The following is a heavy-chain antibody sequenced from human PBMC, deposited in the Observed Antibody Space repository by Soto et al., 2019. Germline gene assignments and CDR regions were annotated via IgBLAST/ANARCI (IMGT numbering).Heavy chain of an antibody. CDR1: GFSFDEYG. V-gene: IGHV3-20*01. CDR2: INWNGGRI. D-gene: IGHD6-19*01. CDR3: AISGKWLEVPYNWFDP. J-gene: IGHJ5*02. Sequence: EVQLVESGGGVVRPGGSLRLSCAASGFSFDEYGMSWVRQAPGKGLEWVSGINWNGGRIGYADSVKGRFTISRDKAKKSLYLQMNSLRAEDTALYHCAISGKWLEVPYNWFDPWGQGTLVTVSS.